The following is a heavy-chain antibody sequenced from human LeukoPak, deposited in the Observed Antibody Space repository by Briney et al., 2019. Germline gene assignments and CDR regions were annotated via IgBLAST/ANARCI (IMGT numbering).Heavy chain of an antibody. CDR1: GFTFSSYS. D-gene: IGHD3-3*01. V-gene: IGHV3-21*01. Sequence: GGSLRLSCAASGFTFSSYSMNWVRQAPGKGLEWVSSISSSSSYIYYADSVKGRFTISRDNAKNSLYLQMNSLRAEDTAVYYCARDLAPLPHTYYDFWSGSPNTYGMDVWGQGTTVTVSS. J-gene: IGHJ6*02. CDR3: ARDLAPLPHTYYDFWSGSPNTYGMDV. CDR2: ISSSSSYI.